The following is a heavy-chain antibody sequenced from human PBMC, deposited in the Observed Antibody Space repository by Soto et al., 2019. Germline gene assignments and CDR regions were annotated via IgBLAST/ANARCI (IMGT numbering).Heavy chain of an antibody. CDR3: ATARSYYDFWSGYFLPARRGFWFDP. V-gene: IGHV1-24*01. CDR1: GYTLTELS. J-gene: IGHJ5*02. CDR2: FDPEDGET. Sequence: ALVKVSCKVSGYTLTELSMHWVRQAPGKGXEWMGGFDPEDGETIYAQKFQGRVTMTEDTSTDTAYMELSSLRSEDTAVYYCATARSYYDFWSGYFLPARRGFWFDPWGQGTLVTVSP. D-gene: IGHD3-3*01.